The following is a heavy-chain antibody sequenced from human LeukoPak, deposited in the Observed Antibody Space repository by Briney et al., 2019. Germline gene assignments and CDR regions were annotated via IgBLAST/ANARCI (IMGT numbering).Heavy chain of an antibody. V-gene: IGHV1-69*10. CDR3: ARGTDYDFWSGYY. CDR1: GGTFSSYA. Sequence: SVKVSCKASGGTFSSYAISWVGQAPGQGLEWMGGIIPILGTANYAQKFQGRVTITRNTSISTAYMELSSLRSEDTAVYYCARGTDYDFWSGYYWGQGTLVTVSS. D-gene: IGHD3-3*01. CDR2: IIPILGTA. J-gene: IGHJ4*02.